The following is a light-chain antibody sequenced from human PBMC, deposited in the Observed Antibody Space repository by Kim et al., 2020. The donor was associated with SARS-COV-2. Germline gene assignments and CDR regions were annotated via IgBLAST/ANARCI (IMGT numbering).Light chain of an antibody. CDR3: QQRRNWPLT. J-gene: IGKJ4*01. CDR1: QNINSY. CDR2: DTS. Sequence: LSPGERATLSCRASQNINSYLGWYQQKPGQDPRRLIYDTSNRATGIPARFSGSGSGTDFTLTISSLEPEDFAVYYCQQRRNWPLTFGGGTKVDIK. V-gene: IGKV3-11*01.